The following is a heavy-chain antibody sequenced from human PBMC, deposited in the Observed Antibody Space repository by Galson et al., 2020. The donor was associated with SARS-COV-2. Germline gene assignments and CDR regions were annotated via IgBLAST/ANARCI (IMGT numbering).Heavy chain of an antibody. D-gene: IGHD3-22*01. J-gene: IGHJ2*01. CDR3: ARVGYYYDSSGYPSYWYFDL. Sequence: GESLKISCAASGFTFSSYDKHWVRQATGKGLEWVSAIGTAGDTYYPGSVKGRFTISRENAKNSLYLQMNSLRAGDTAVYYCARVGYYYDSSGYPSYWYFDLWGRGTLVTVSS. CDR1: GFTFSSYD. V-gene: IGHV3-13*01. CDR2: IGTAGDT.